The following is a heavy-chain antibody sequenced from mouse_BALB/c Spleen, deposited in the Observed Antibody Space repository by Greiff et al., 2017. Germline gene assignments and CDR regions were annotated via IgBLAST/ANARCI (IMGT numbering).Heavy chain of an antibody. CDR1: GYSITSGYY. J-gene: IGHJ2*01. CDR3: AREGELRFFDY. Sequence: EVKLQESGPGLVKPSQSLSLTCSVTGYSITSGYYWNWIRQFPGNKLEWMGYISYDGSNNYNPSLKNRISITRDTSKNQFFLKLNSVTTEDTATYYCAREGELRFFDYWGQGTTLTVSS. V-gene: IGHV3-6*02. CDR2: ISYDGSN.